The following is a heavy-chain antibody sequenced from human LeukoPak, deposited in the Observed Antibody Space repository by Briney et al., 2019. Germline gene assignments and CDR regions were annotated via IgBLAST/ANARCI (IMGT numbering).Heavy chain of an antibody. Sequence: GGTLRLSCAASGFTFSSYGMSWVRQAPGKGLEWVSAISASGGRTYYADSVKGRFTISRDNSKNTLYLQMNSLRAEDTAVYYCAKGMATIDYWGQGTLVTVSS. CDR2: ISASGGRT. D-gene: IGHD5-24*01. CDR1: GFTFSSYG. J-gene: IGHJ4*02. CDR3: AKGMATIDY. V-gene: IGHV3-23*01.